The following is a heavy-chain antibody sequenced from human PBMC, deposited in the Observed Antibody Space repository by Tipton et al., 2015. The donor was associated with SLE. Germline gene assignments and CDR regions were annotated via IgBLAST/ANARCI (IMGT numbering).Heavy chain of an antibody. D-gene: IGHD6-19*01. Sequence: TLSLTCTVSGGSISSSSYYWGWIRQPPGKGLGWIGSIYYSGSTYYNPSLKSRVTISVDTSKNQFSLKLSSVTAADTAVYYCARLPRIAVAGTRGAGDYWGQGTLVTVSS. CDR1: GGSISSSSYY. V-gene: IGHV4-39*01. CDR2: IYYSGST. J-gene: IGHJ4*02. CDR3: ARLPRIAVAGTRGAGDY.